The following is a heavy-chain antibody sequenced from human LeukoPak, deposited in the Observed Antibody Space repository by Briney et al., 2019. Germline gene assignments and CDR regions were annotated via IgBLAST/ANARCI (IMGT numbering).Heavy chain of an antibody. CDR3: AKAYSSGWYYFDY. Sequence: GGSLRLSCAASGFTFSNYAMSWVRQAPGKGLEWVSIISGSGGSTYYVDSVKGRLTISRDNAKNTLYVQMNSLRAEDTAVYYCAKAYSSGWYYFDYWGQGTLVTVSS. CDR2: ISGSGGST. V-gene: IGHV3-23*01. J-gene: IGHJ4*02. D-gene: IGHD6-19*01. CDR1: GFTFSNYA.